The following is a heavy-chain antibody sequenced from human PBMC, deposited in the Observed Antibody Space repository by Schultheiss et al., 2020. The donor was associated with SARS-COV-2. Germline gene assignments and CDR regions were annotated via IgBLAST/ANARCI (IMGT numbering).Heavy chain of an antibody. V-gene: IGHV4-59*01. Sequence: SETLSLTCTVSGGSISSYYWSWIRQPPGKGLEWIGYIYHSGSTYYNPSLKSRVTISVDTSKNQFSLKLSSVTAADTAVYYCARTQGEIDAFDIWGQGTMVTVSS. D-gene: IGHD3-10*01. CDR2: IYHSGST. CDR3: ARTQGEIDAFDI. J-gene: IGHJ3*02. CDR1: GGSISSYY.